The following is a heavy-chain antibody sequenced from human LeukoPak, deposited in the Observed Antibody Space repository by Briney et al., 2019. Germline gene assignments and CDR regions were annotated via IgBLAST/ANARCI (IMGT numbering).Heavy chain of an antibody. Sequence: PGGSLRLSCAASGFTFSKAWMSWVRQAPGKGLEYLGRVKSKSEGGTTDYAAPVRGRFTISRDDSKSIAYLQMNSLKTEDTAVYYCTRDGSSWYFFDYWGQGTLVTVSS. CDR1: GFTFSKAW. J-gene: IGHJ4*02. D-gene: IGHD6-13*01. CDR3: TRDGSSWYFFDY. V-gene: IGHV3-15*01. CDR2: VKSKSEGGTT.